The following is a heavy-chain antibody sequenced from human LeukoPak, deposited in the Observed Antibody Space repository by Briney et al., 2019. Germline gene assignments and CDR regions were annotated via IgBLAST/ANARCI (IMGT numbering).Heavy chain of an antibody. V-gene: IGHV4-59*01. CDR2: IYYSGNT. D-gene: IGHD3-22*01. CDR3: ARDFYDTSTYYYVDAFDI. J-gene: IGHJ3*02. CDR1: GNSIGSYS. Sequence: SETLSLTCTVSGNSIGSYSWNWIRQPPGKGLEWIGYIYYSGNTNYNPSLKSRVTISVDTSKNQFSLKLSSVTAADTAVYYCARDFYDTSTYYYVDAFDIWGQGTMVTVSS.